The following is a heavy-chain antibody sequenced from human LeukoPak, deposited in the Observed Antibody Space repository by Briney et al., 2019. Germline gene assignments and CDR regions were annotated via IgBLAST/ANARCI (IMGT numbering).Heavy chain of an antibody. CDR3: APIGYCSGGSCYPPSWFDP. Sequence: GASVKVSCKASGGTFSSYAISWVRQAPGQGLEWMGRIIPILGIANYAQKFQGRVTITADKSTSTAYMELSSLRSEDTAVYYCAPIGYCSGGSCYPPSWFDPWGQGTLVTVSS. CDR1: GGTFSSYA. CDR2: IIPILGIA. D-gene: IGHD2-15*01. J-gene: IGHJ5*02. V-gene: IGHV1-69*04.